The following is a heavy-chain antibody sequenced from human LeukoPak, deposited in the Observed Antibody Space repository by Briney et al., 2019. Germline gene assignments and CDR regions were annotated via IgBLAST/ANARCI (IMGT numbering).Heavy chain of an antibody. CDR1: GFIFVDYW. CDR3: TRGVYAFDI. V-gene: IGHV3-7*01. CDR2: MKPDGSEI. J-gene: IGHJ3*02. Sequence: QTVGCLRLSCAASGFIFVDYWVTWVRQAPGKGLEWVAYMKPDGSEIYYLDSVKGRFTISRDNTKNLLYLQMNSLRAEDTATYYCTRGVYAFDIWGQGTMVTVSS.